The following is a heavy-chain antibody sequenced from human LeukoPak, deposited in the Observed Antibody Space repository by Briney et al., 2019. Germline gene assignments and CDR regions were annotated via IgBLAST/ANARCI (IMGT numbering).Heavy chain of an antibody. CDR3: AKPTSGDGSFLIDF. Sequence: GGSLRLSCAASGFTFSSYGMHWVRQAPGKGLEWVAVIWYDGSYTYYAESVKGRFTTSRDTSRNTLYLQKCRLRAAPPAVSHSAKPTSGDGSFLIDFWGQGTVVTVSS. V-gene: IGHV3-33*06. D-gene: IGHD1-26*01. CDR2: IWYDGSYT. CDR1: GFTFSSYG. J-gene: IGHJ4*02.